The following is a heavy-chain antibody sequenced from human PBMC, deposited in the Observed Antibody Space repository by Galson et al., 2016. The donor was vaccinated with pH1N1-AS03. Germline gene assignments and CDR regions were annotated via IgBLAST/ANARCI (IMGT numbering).Heavy chain of an antibody. V-gene: IGHV4-59*01. CDR3: ARGGKRGTSSWYSIPS. J-gene: IGHJ5*02. CDR1: GGSITTYY. Sequence: SETLSLTCSVSGGSITTYYWFWMRQPPGKGLEWIGYFYYRGVTEYNPSLTSRVTISVDTSKNQFSLTLSSVTAADSGLYYFARGGKRGTSSWYSIPSWGQGTLVGVSS. CDR2: FYYRGVT. D-gene: IGHD6-13*01.